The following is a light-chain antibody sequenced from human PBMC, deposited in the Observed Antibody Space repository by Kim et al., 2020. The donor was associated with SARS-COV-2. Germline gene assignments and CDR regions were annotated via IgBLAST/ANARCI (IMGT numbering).Light chain of an antibody. J-gene: IGLJ2*01. CDR3: SSYTSSSTLVV. CDR2: DVS. CDR1: SSDVGGYNY. V-gene: IGLV2-14*03. Sequence: QSFNSPWTATSSDVGGYNYVSWYQQHPGKAPKLMIYDVSNRPSGVSNRFSGSKSGNTASLTISGLQAEDEADYYCSSYTSSSTLVVFGGGTQLTVL.